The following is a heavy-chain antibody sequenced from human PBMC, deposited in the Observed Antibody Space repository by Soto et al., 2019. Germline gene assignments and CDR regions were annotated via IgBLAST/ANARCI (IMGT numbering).Heavy chain of an antibody. D-gene: IGHD3-9*01. CDR2: IYYSGST. CDR1: GGSISSGGYY. J-gene: IGHJ4*02. V-gene: IGHV4-31*03. CDR3: ARGVGVLMDYYFDY. Sequence: QVQLQESGPGLVKPSQTLSLTCTVSGGSISSGGYYWSWIRQHPGKGLEWIGYIYYSGSTYYNPSPKGRVTLAVDTSKNQFSVRLSSVTAADRAVYYWARGVGVLMDYYFDYGGQGTLVTVSS.